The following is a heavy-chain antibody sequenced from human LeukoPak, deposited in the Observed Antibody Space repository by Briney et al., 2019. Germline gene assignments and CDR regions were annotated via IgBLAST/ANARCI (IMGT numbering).Heavy chain of an antibody. Sequence: GASVKVSCKASGYTFTGYYMHWVRQAPGQGLEWMGWINPNSGGTNYAQKFQGRVTMTRDTSISTAYMELSRLRSDDTAVYYCARGLLWFGESYNWFDPWGQGTLVTVSS. CDR1: GYTFTGYY. CDR2: INPNSGGT. J-gene: IGHJ5*02. V-gene: IGHV1-2*02. D-gene: IGHD3-10*01. CDR3: ARGLLWFGESYNWFDP.